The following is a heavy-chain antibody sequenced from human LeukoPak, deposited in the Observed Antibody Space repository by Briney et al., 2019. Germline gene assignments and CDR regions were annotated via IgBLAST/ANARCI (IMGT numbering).Heavy chain of an antibody. CDR3: ARDTAMVPDC. D-gene: IGHD5-18*01. J-gene: IGHJ4*02. V-gene: IGHV3-30*04. CDR2: ISYDGSNK. Sequence: WGSLRLPCAAPGFTFSSYAMHWVRQAPSKGAGWVAVISYDGSNKYYADSVKGRFTISRDNSKNTLYLQMNSLRAEDTAVYYCARDTAMVPDCWGQGTLVTVSS. CDR1: GFTFSSYA.